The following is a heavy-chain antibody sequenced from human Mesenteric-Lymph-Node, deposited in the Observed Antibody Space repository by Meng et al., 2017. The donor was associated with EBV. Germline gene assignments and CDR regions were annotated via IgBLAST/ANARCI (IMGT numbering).Heavy chain of an antibody. Sequence: QVQLVEPGVGVSMPGSAVKVPCKASVGTFSNNAMNWVRQAPGQGLEEMEGIIPIFNTRNHAQKFQGTVTLTADESTTTADMELRRLRSEDTAVYYFSRGGVGGNHLGVSWGQGTLVTVSS. CDR3: SRGGVGGNHLGVS. CDR2: IIPIFNTR. J-gene: IGHJ5*02. CDR1: VGTFSNNA. V-gene: IGHV1-69*01. D-gene: IGHD1-14*01.